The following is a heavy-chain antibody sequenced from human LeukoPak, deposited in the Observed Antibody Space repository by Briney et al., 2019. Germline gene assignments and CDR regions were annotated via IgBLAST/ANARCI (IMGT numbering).Heavy chain of an antibody. Sequence: GGSLRLSCAASGFTVSSNYMSWVRQAPGKGLEWVSVIYSGGSTYYADSVKGRFTISRDNSKNTLYLQMNSLRAEDTAVYYCARNLLYYYDSSGYSHFDYWGQGTLVTVSS. V-gene: IGHV3-53*05. J-gene: IGHJ4*02. CDR3: ARNLLYYYDSSGYSHFDY. CDR1: GFTVSSNY. CDR2: IYSGGST. D-gene: IGHD3-22*01.